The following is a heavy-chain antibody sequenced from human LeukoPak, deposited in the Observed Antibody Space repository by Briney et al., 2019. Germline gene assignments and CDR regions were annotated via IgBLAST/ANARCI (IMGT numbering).Heavy chain of an antibody. D-gene: IGHD3-22*01. J-gene: IGHJ4*02. Sequence: SETLSLTCTVSGDSISGSSYYWGWIRQPPGKGLEWIGSTFYNGRTYYKPSLKSRVTISVDTSKNQFSLRLSSVTAADTAVYYCARDHYDSSGYPFDYWGQGTLVTVSS. V-gene: IGHV4-39*07. CDR2: TFYNGRT. CDR1: GDSISGSSYY. CDR3: ARDHYDSSGYPFDY.